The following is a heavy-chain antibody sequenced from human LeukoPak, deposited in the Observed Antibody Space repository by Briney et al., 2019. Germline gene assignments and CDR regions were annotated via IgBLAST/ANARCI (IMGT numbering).Heavy chain of an antibody. J-gene: IGHJ4*02. V-gene: IGHV3-23*01. CDR3: AKAPLIVVVITTAGPYFDY. CDR1: AFIFSGHW. CDR2: ISGSGGST. Sequence: GGSLRLSCEGSAFIFSGHWMNWVRQAPGKGLEWVSAISGSGGSTYYADSVKGRLTISRDNSKNTLYLQMNSLRAEDTAVYYCAKAPLIVVVITTAGPYFDYWGQGTLVTVSS. D-gene: IGHD3-22*01.